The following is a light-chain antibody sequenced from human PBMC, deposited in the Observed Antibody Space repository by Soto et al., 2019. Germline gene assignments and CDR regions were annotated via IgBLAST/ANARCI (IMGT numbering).Light chain of an antibody. J-gene: IGKJ1*01. CDR1: QSVSSN. CDR3: QQYNNWPRT. CDR2: GAS. Sequence: KVMTQSPATLSVSPGERATLPCRASQSVSSNLAWYQQKPGQAPRLLIYGASTRATGIPARFSGSGSGTEFTLTISSLQSEDFAVYYCQQYNNWPRTFGQGTKVDIK. V-gene: IGKV3-15*01.